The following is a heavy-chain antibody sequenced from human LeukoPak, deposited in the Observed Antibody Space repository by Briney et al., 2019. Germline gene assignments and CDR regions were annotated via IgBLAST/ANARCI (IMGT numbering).Heavy chain of an antibody. CDR2: INHSGST. CDR3: ARGRSSGWYRQRPFDY. V-gene: IGHV4-34*01. D-gene: IGHD6-19*01. J-gene: IGHJ4*02. CDR1: GGSFSGYY. Sequence: PSETLSLTCAVYGGSFSGYYWSWIRQPPGKGLEWIGEINHSGSTNYNPSLKSRVTISVDTSKNQFSLKLSSVTAADTAVYYCARGRSSGWYRQRPFDYWGQGTLVTVSS.